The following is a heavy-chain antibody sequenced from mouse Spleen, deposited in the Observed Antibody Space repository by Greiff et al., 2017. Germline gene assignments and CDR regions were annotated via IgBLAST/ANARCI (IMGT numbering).Heavy chain of an antibody. V-gene: IGHV1-59*01. CDR1: GYTFTSYW. CDR3: ARKLRPDY. Sequence: QVHVKQPGAELVRPGTSVKLSCKASGYTFTSYWMHWVKQRPGQGLEWIGVIDPSDSYTNYNQKFKGKATLTVDTSSSTAYMQLSSLTSEDSAVYYCARKLRPDYWGQGTTLTVSS. CDR2: IDPSDSYT. D-gene: IGHD3-2*02. J-gene: IGHJ2*01.